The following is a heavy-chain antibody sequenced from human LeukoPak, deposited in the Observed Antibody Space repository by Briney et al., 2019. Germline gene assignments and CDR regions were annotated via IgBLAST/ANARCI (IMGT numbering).Heavy chain of an antibody. Sequence: SETLSLTCTVSGGSISSRSYYWGWIRQPPGKGLEWIGSIYYGGTTYYNPSLKSRVTISVDTSKNQFSLKLSSVTAADTAVFYCTRMREGIVGAHGAFDMWGQGTMVTVSS. V-gene: IGHV4-39*01. CDR2: IYYGGTT. D-gene: IGHD1-26*01. CDR3: TRMREGIVGAHGAFDM. J-gene: IGHJ3*02. CDR1: GGSISSRSYY.